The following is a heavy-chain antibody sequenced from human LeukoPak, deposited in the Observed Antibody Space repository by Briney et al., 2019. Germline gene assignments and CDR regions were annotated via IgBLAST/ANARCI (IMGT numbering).Heavy chain of an antibody. V-gene: IGHV3-30*02. J-gene: IGHJ4*02. CDR1: GFSLSNYG. CDR3: AKEIWSYYDSSGYANPFDY. D-gene: IGHD3-22*01. Sequence: GGSLRLSCAASGFSLSNYGIHWVRQAPGKGLEWVAFIQYDGSNKYYADSVKGRFTISRDNSKNTLYLQMNSLRAEDTAVYYCAKEIWSYYDSSGYANPFDYWGQGTLVTVSS. CDR2: IQYDGSNK.